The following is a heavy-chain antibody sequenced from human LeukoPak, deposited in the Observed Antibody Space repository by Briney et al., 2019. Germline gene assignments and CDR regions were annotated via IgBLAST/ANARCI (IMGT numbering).Heavy chain of an antibody. J-gene: IGHJ4*02. D-gene: IGHD6-19*01. CDR3: AAGAGWLIDW. V-gene: IGHV3-7*01. CDR1: GFTFSNYR. Sequence: GGSLRLSCAASGFTFSNYRMNWVRQAPGKGMEWVAIIEKDGSEILYVDSVKGRLTISRDNAKNSLYLQMNSLRAEDTAVYYCAAGAGWLIDWWGQGTLVTVSS. CDR2: IEKDGSEI.